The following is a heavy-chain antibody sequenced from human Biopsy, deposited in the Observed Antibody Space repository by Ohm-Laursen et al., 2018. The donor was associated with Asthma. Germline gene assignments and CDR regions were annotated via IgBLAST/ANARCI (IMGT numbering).Heavy chain of an antibody. CDR3: ARSIYDFWSGYYGMDV. J-gene: IGHJ6*02. Sequence: SLRLSCAAPGFTFSSYGMHWVRQAPGKGLEWVAVIWYDGSNKYYADSVKGRFTISRDNSKNTLYLQMNSLRAEGTAVYYCARSIYDFWSGYYGMDVWGQGTTVTVSS. CDR1: GFTFSSYG. D-gene: IGHD3-3*01. CDR2: IWYDGSNK. V-gene: IGHV3-33*01.